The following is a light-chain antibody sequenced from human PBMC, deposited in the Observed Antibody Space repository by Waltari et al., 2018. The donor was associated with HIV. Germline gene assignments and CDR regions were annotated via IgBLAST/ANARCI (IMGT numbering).Light chain of an antibody. CDR1: QSVSSN. CDR2: GAS. CDR3: QQYHNWPRT. J-gene: IGKJ1*01. Sequence: EIVMTQSPATLSVSPGEKVTLSCRASQSVSSNLAWYQQKPGQAPGLLIYGASTRAAGSPARFSGSGAGREFTLSISSLQSEDFAVYYCQQYHNWPRTFGQGTKVEI. V-gene: IGKV3-15*01.